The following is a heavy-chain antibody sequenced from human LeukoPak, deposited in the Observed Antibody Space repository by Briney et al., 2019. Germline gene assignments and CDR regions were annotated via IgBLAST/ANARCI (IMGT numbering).Heavy chain of an antibody. CDR2: ISSGSIYT. D-gene: IGHD3-22*01. Sequence: GGSLRLSCAASGFTFSDYYMTWIRQAPGKGLEWVSYISSGSIYTDYADSVKGRFTIPRDNANNSLYLQMNSLRAEDTAVYYCARDRRVGSSVHFDYWGQGTLVTVSS. V-gene: IGHV3-11*05. J-gene: IGHJ4*02. CDR1: GFTFSDYY. CDR3: ARDRRVGSSVHFDY.